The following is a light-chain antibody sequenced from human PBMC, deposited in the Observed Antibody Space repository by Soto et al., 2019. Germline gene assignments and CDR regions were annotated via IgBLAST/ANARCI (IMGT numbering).Light chain of an antibody. CDR2: GRX. Sequence: EIVMTQSPATLLLSPGERATLLXTASPSVSSDLAWYHQQTGXATRIXXXGRXTRATGIPARFSGSGSGKEFTLTLSSLQSEAFAVYYCQQYNNLPPWTFGQGTKVDIK. CDR3: QQYNNLPPWT. J-gene: IGKJ1*01. V-gene: IGKV3-15*01. CDR1: PSVSSD.